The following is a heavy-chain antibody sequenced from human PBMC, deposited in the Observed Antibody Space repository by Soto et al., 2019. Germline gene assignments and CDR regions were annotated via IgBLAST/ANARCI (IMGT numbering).Heavy chain of an antibody. CDR1: GFTSSSDA. J-gene: IGHJ4*02. D-gene: IGHD1-20*01. Sequence: QVQLVESGGGVVQPGRSLRLSCAASGFTSSSDAMHWVRQALGKGLEWVAVISYDGSKKYYADSVKGRFTISRDNSKNTLYLQMNSLRAEDTAVYYCAGAYAAITPGDYWGQGTLVTVSS. V-gene: IGHV3-30-3*01. CDR2: ISYDGSKK. CDR3: AGAYAAITPGDY.